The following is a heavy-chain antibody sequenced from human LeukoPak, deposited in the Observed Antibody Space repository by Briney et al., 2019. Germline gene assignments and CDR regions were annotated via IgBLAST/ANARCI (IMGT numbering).Heavy chain of an antibody. CDR3: ARGGNGWYFDY. D-gene: IGHD6-19*01. V-gene: IGHV3-30*04. CDR2: MSVDGLNE. Sequence: GGSLRLSCAASGFTFSTYVMHWVRQAPGRGLEWVTVMSVDGLNEYYADSVKGRFTIPRDNSKNTLYLQMNRLRAEDTAIYYCARGGNGWYFDYWGQGTLVTVSS. CDR1: GFTFSTYV. J-gene: IGHJ4*02.